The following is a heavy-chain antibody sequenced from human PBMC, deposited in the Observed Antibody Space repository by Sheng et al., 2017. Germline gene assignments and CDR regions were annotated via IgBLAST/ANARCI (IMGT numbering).Heavy chain of an antibody. V-gene: IGHV1-69*02. CDR3: ARVSSTGGYSSSSDEIDYYYYYMDV. CDR1: GGTFSSYT. D-gene: IGHD6-6*01. J-gene: IGHJ6*03. Sequence: QVQLVQSGAEVKKPGSSVKVSCKASGGTFSSYTISWVRQAPGQGLEWMGRIIPILGIANYAQKFQGRVTITADKSTSTAYMELSSLRSEDTAVYYCARVSSTGGYSSSSDEIDYYYYYMDVWGKGTTVTVSS. CDR2: IIPILGIA.